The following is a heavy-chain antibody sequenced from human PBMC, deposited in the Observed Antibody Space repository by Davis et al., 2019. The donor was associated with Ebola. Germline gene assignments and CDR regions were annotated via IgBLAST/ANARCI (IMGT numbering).Heavy chain of an antibody. CDR3: ARYPGMAAAGTGYYYGMDV. J-gene: IGHJ6*02. V-gene: IGHV4-39*01. D-gene: IGHD6-13*01. CDR1: GGSISSSSYY. Sequence: MPSETLSLTCTVSGGSISSSSYYWGWIRQPPGKGLEWIGTIYYSGSTYYNPSLKSRVTISVDTSKNQVSLKLSSVTAADTAVYYCARYPGMAAAGTGYYYGMDVWGQGTTVTVSS. CDR2: IYYSGST.